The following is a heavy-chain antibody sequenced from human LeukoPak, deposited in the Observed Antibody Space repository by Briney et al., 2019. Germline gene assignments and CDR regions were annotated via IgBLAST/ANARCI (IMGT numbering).Heavy chain of an antibody. V-gene: IGHV4-61*02. CDR1: GGSISSGSYY. CDR3: ARSCPMRYCSSTSCYPPPDY. CDR2: IYTSGST. Sequence: SETLSLTCTVSGGSISSGSYYWSWIRQPAGKGLEWIGRIYTSGSTNYNPSLKSRVTISVDTSKNQFSLKLSSVTAADTAVYYCARSCPMRYCSSTSCYPPPDYWGQGTLVTVSS. D-gene: IGHD2-2*01. J-gene: IGHJ4*02.